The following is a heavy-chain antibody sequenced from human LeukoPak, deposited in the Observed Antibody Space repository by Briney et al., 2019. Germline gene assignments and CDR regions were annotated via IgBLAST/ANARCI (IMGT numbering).Heavy chain of an antibody. Sequence: TMSLTCTVSGGSISSGGYYWSWIRQHPGKGLEWIGYSYYSGSTYYNPSLKSRLTISVDTSKNQFSLKLSSVTAADTAVYYCARVSYDSSGYYYHDYWGQGTLVTVSS. V-gene: IGHV4-31*03. CDR3: ARVSYDSSGYYYHDY. CDR2: SYYSGST. CDR1: GGSISSGGYY. D-gene: IGHD3-22*01. J-gene: IGHJ4*02.